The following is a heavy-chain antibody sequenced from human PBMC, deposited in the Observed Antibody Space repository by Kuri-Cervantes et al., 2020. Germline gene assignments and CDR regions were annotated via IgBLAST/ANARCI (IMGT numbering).Heavy chain of an antibody. CDR3: ARESFSLGELSFPLGD. J-gene: IGHJ4*02. CDR1: GFTFSSYG. CDR2: ISYDGSNK. Sequence: LSLPCAASGFTFSSYGMHWVRQAPGKGLEWVAVISYDGSNKYYADSVKGRFTISRDNSKNTLYLQMNSLRAEDTAVYYCARESFSLGELSFPLGDWGQGTLVTVSS. V-gene: IGHV3-30*03. D-gene: IGHD3-16*02.